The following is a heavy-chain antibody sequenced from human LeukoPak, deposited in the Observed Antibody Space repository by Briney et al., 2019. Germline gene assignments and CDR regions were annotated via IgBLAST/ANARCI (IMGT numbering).Heavy chain of an antibody. J-gene: IGHJ3*02. D-gene: IGHD6-19*01. CDR1: GFTFSSYA. Sequence: PGGSLRLSCAASGFTFSSYAMHWVRQAPGKGLEWVSVIYSGGSTYYADSVKGRFTISRDNSKNTLYLQMNSLRAEDTAVYYCASNRWLGPDAFDIWGQGTMVTVSS. CDR3: ASNRWLGPDAFDI. V-gene: IGHV3-66*01. CDR2: IYSGGST.